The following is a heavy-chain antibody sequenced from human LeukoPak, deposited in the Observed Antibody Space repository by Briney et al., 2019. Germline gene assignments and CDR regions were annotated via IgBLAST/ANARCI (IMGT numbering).Heavy chain of an antibody. D-gene: IGHD4-17*01. CDR1: GYTFTGYY. CDR3: ARALFPLEKTDYGEYAWRPPGLFDP. Sequence: EASVKVSCKASGYTFTGYYMHWVRQAPGQGLEWMGWINPNSGGTNYAQKFQGRVTMTRDTSISTAYMELSRLRSDDTAVYYCARALFPLEKTDYGEYAWRPPGLFDPWGQGTLVTVSS. J-gene: IGHJ5*02. V-gene: IGHV1-2*02. CDR2: INPNSGGT.